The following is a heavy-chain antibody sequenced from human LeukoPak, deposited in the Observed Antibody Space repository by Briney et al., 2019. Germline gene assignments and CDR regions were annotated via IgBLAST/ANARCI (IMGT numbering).Heavy chain of an antibody. D-gene: IGHD1-26*01. Sequence: GGSLRLSCAASGFIFTNYDISWVRQAPGKGLEWVSRVSGSGGSTYYADSVKGRFAISRDNSKNTLYLQMNNLRAEDRAVYYCAKDRGFVVGGAFATWGQGTMVTVSA. J-gene: IGHJ3*02. CDR3: AKDRGFVVGGAFAT. V-gene: IGHV3-23*01. CDR1: GFIFTNYD. CDR2: VSGSGGST.